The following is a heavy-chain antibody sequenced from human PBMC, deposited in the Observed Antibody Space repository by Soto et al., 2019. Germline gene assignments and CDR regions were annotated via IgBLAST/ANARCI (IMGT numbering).Heavy chain of an antibody. Sequence: GASVKVSCKASGYTFTSYGIHWVRQAPGQRLEWMGWINAANGDTKYSPKFQGRVTITRDTSASTAYMELSSLRSEDTAVYYCARGISGYFSDYWGQGTLVTVSS. CDR3: ARGISGYFSDY. CDR1: GYTFTSYG. J-gene: IGHJ4*02. D-gene: IGHD3-22*01. V-gene: IGHV1-3*01. CDR2: INAANGDT.